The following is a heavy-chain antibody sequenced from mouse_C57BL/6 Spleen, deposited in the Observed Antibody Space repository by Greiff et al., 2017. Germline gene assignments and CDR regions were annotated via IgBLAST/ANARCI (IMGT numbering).Heavy chain of an antibody. CDR2: IYPGDGDT. CDR1: GYAFSSYW. Sequence: VKLMESGAELVKPGASVKISCKASGYAFSSYWMNWVKQRPGKGLEWIGQIYPGDGDTNYNGKFKGKATLTADKSSSTAYMQLSSLTSEDSAVXFCARDYGNSPWFAYWGQGTLVTVSA. D-gene: IGHD2-1*01. J-gene: IGHJ3*01. V-gene: IGHV1-80*01. CDR3: ARDYGNSPWFAY.